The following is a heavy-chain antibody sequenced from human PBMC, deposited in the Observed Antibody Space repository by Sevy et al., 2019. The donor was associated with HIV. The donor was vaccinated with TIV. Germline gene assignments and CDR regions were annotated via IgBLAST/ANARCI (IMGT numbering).Heavy chain of an antibody. Sequence: GGSLRLSCVASGFTFSTYGMHWVRQAPGKGLEWVAVIWYNGINKYYADSVKGRFTIFRDNSRNTLDLQMNSLTVEDTAVYYCARERGLFDAFDIWGQGTMVTVSS. V-gene: IGHV3-33*01. J-gene: IGHJ3*02. D-gene: IGHD2-21*01. CDR3: ARERGLFDAFDI. CDR1: GFTFSTYG. CDR2: IWYNGINK.